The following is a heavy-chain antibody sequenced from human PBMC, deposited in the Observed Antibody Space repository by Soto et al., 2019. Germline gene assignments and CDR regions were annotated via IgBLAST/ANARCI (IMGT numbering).Heavy chain of an antibody. Sequence: EVQLVESGGGLVQPGRSLRLSCTASGLTFGDSAVSWFRQPSGKGLEWVAFIRSKAFGGTAQYAASVKGRFAISRDDSKYIAYLQMDSLKTDDTAVYYCTSRRGYSGYDWRGPIDYWGQGTLVTVSS. CDR3: TSRRGYSGYDWRGPIDY. CDR1: GLTFGDSA. V-gene: IGHV3-49*03. J-gene: IGHJ4*02. CDR2: IRSKAFGGTA. D-gene: IGHD5-12*01.